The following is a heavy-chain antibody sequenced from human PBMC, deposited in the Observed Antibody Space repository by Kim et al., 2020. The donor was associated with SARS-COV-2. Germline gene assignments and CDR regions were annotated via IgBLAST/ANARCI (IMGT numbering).Heavy chain of an antibody. D-gene: IGHD5-18*01. CDR2: ISYDGSNK. CDR1: GFTFSSYG. Sequence: GGSLRLSCAASGFTFSSYGMHWVRQAPGKGLEWVAVISYDGSNKYYADSVKGRFTISRDNSKNTLYLQMNSLRAEDTAVYYCAKSGGYSYGSTTDYGYYYGMDVWGQGTTVTVSS. J-gene: IGHJ6*02. V-gene: IGHV3-30*18. CDR3: AKSGGYSYGSTTDYGYYYGMDV.